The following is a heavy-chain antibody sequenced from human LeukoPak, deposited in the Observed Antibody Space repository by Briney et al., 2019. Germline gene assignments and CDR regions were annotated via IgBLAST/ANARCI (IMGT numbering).Heavy chain of an antibody. CDR1: GFTFDDYA. CDR3: AKADQLLIPYYYYYGMDV. V-gene: IGHV3-9*01. D-gene: IGHD2-2*01. Sequence: PGGSLRLSCAASGFTFDDYAMHWVRQAPGKGLEWVSGISWNSGSIGYADSVKGRFTISRDNAKNSLYLQMNSLRAEDTALYYCAKADQLLIPYYYYYGMDVWGQGTTVTVSS. J-gene: IGHJ6*02. CDR2: ISWNSGSI.